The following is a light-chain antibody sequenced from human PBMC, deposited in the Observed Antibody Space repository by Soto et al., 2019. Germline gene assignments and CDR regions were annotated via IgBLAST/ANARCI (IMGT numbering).Light chain of an antibody. CDR3: QQYDNSPYT. CDR2: ATS. CDR1: QSVDSSY. Sequence: ENVLTQSPGTLSLSPGERATLSCRASQSVDSSYLAWYQQKPGQAPRLLIYATSSRATGISDRFSGSGSGTDFALTINRLEPEDFAVYYCQQYDNSPYTFGQGTKLEIK. J-gene: IGKJ2*01. V-gene: IGKV3-20*01.